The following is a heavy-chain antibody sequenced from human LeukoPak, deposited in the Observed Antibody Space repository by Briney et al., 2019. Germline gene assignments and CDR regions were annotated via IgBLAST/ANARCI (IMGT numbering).Heavy chain of an antibody. Sequence: GGSLRVSCAASGFTFSSYWMHWVRQVPGKELMWVSRINNDGSSTSYADSVKGRFTISRDSAKNTLYLQMNSLRAEDTAVYYCARVAAAGTLDYWGQGSLVTVSS. CDR1: GFTFSSYW. V-gene: IGHV3-74*01. D-gene: IGHD6-13*01. J-gene: IGHJ4*02. CDR3: ARVAAAGTLDY. CDR2: INNDGSST.